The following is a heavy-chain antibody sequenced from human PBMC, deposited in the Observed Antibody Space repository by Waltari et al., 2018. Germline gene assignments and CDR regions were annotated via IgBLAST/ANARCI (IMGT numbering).Heavy chain of an antibody. Sequence: EVQLVESGGGLAKPGGSLRLSCAASGLTFSNYWMNWVRQAPGKGLEWVSTISSGGVTTYYADSVKGRFTVSRDNSKNTLSLQMNSLRAEDTAVYYCAKGPYYTAGWYLFDYWGQGVLVTVSS. CDR2: ISSGGVTT. CDR3: AKGPYYTAGWYLFDY. V-gene: IGHV3-23*04. J-gene: IGHJ4*02. CDR1: GLTFSNYW. D-gene: IGHD6-19*01.